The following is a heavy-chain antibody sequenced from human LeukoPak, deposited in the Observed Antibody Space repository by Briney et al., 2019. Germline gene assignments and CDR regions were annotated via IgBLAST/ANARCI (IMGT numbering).Heavy chain of an antibody. Sequence: GGSLRLSCAASGFTFSRYWMSWVRQAPGKGLEWVANIKKDGSEKYYVDSVKGRFTISRDNAKNSLYLQMNSLRAEDTAVYYCARDLYRIVVVPHYFDYWGQGTLVTVSS. CDR1: GFTFSRYW. D-gene: IGHD3-22*01. V-gene: IGHV3-7*01. CDR2: IKKDGSEK. CDR3: ARDLYRIVVVPHYFDY. J-gene: IGHJ4*02.